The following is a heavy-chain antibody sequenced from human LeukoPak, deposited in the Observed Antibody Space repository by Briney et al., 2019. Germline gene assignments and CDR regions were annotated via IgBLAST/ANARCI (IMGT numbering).Heavy chain of an antibody. CDR2: ISYDGSNK. V-gene: IGHV3-30-3*01. J-gene: IGHJ4*02. D-gene: IGHD3-3*01. CDR1: GFTFSSYA. Sequence: GGPLRLSCAASGFTFSSYAMHWVRQAPGKGLEWVAVISYDGSNKYYADSVKGRFTISRDNSKNTLYLQMNSLRAEDTAVYYCASGHYDFWSGYQYWGQGTLVTVSS. CDR3: ASGHYDFWSGYQY.